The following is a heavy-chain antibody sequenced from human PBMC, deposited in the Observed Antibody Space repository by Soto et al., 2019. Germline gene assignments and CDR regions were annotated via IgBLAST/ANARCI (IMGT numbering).Heavy chain of an antibody. V-gene: IGHV1-69*04. CDR2: IIPILGIA. J-gene: IGHJ5*02. CDR3: ARDSTVAGSNWFDP. CDR1: GGTFSSYT. Sequence: GASVKVSCKASGGTFSSYTISWVRQAPGQGLEWMGRIIPILGIANYAQKFQGRVTITADKSTSTAYMELSSLRSEDTAVYYCARDSTVAGSNWFDPWGQGTLVTVSS. D-gene: IGHD6-19*01.